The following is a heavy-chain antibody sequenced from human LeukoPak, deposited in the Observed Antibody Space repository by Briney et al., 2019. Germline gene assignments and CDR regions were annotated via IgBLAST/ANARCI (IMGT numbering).Heavy chain of an antibody. CDR1: GYTFTSYG. D-gene: IGHD3-22*01. Sequence: ASVKVSCKASGYTFTSYGISWVRQAPGQGLEWMGWISAYNGNTNYAQKLQGRVTMTTDTSTSTAYMELRSLRSEDTAVYYCARERLPTYYYDSSGYYQFDYWGQGTLVTVSS. CDR2: ISAYNGNT. CDR3: ARERLPTYYYDSSGYYQFDY. J-gene: IGHJ4*02. V-gene: IGHV1-18*01.